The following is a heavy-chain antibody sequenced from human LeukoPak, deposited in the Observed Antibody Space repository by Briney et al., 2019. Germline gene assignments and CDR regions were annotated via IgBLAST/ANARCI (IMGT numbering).Heavy chain of an antibody. V-gene: IGHV3-30*04. J-gene: IGHJ4*02. D-gene: IGHD2-21*01. CDR1: GFTFSGYA. Sequence: GGSPRLSCAASGFTFSGYAMHWVRQAPGKGLEWVAVISYDGSNKYYADSVKGRFTISRDNSKNTLYLQMNSLRAEDTAVYYCARDPLGDSTYYFDYWGQGTLVTVSS. CDR2: ISYDGSNK. CDR3: ARDPLGDSTYYFDY.